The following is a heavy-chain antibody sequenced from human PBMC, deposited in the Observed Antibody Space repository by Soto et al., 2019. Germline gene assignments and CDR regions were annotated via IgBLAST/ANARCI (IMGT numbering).Heavy chain of an antibody. D-gene: IGHD3-3*01. J-gene: IGHJ5*02. V-gene: IGHV3-30-3*01. Sequence: GGSLRLSCAASGFTFSRSFIHWVRQAPCKGLEWVAVISYDGTNKDYADSVKRRFTISRDNSQNTLYLQMNSLKDEDAAVYYFGRDRGGREFWIGYRKGWLDPGGQGTQVDVCS. CDR1: GFTFSRSF. CDR3: GRDRGGREFWIGYRKGWLDP. CDR2: ISYDGTNK.